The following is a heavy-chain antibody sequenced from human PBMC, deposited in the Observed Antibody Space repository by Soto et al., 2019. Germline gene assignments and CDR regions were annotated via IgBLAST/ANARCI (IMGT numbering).Heavy chain of an antibody. J-gene: IGHJ6*02. CDR2: IKQDGSEK. V-gene: IGHV3-7*01. Sequence: EVQLVESGGGLVQPGGSLRLSCAASGFSLSSYWMNWVRQAPGKGLEWVANIKQDGSEKYYVDSVKVRFFISRDNAKNSRYLQVNSLRAEDTAVYYCARDGDASGWYHYGMDVWGQGTMVTVSS. CDR1: GFSLSSYW. CDR3: ARDGDASGWYHYGMDV. D-gene: IGHD6-19*01.